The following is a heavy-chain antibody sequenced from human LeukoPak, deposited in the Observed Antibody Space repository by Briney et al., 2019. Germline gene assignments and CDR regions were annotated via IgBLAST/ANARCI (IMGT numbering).Heavy chain of an antibody. CDR2: INPNSGGT. V-gene: IGHV1-2*02. D-gene: IGHD1-26*01. CDR3: ARSSAAGSYPNNNYYYGMDV. CDR1: GYTFTGYY. J-gene: IGHJ6*02. Sequence: ASVKVSCKASGYTFTGYYMHWVRQAPGQGLEWMGWINPNSGGTNYAQKFQGRVTMTRDTSISTAYMELSRLRSDDTAVYYCARSSAAGSYPNNNYYYGMDVWGQGTTVTVSS.